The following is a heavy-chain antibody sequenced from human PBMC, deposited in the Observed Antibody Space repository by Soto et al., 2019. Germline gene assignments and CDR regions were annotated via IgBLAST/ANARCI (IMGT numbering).Heavy chain of an antibody. CDR3: AKDESDCSGGSCYSSYNWFDP. J-gene: IGHJ5*02. CDR1: GFTFSSYG. V-gene: IGHV3-30*18. CDR2: ISYDGSNK. D-gene: IGHD2-15*01. Sequence: QVQLVESGGGVVQPGRSLRLSCAASGFTFSSYGMHWVRQAPGKGLEWVAGISYDGSNKYYADSVKGRFTISRDNSKNTLYLQMNSVRAEDTAVYYCAKDESDCSGGSCYSSYNWFDPWGQGTLVTVSS.